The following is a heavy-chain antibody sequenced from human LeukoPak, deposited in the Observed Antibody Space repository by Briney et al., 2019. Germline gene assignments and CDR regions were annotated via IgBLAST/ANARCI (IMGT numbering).Heavy chain of an antibody. CDR3: AREVTTSFVDYYYYLDV. J-gene: IGHJ6*03. CDR1: GFTFDDYG. D-gene: IGHD4-17*01. CDR2: INWNGGST. Sequence: GGSLRLSCAASGFTFDDYGMSWGRQAPGKGLEWVSGINWNGGSTGYADAVKGRLTISRDNAKNSLYLQMNSLRAEDTALYYCAREVTTSFVDYYYYLDVWGKGTTVTVSS. V-gene: IGHV3-20*04.